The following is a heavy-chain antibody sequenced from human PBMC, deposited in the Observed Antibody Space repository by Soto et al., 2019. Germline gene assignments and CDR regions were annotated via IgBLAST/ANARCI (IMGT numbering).Heavy chain of an antibody. CDR1: GFTFSSYS. Sequence: GGSLRLSCAASGFTFSSYSMNWVRQAPGKGLEWVSYISSSSTIYYADSVKGRFTISRDNAKNSLYLQMNSLRAEDTAVYYCVKGEYYYDSGAYYPFDYWGQGT. V-gene: IGHV3-48*01. J-gene: IGHJ4*02. CDR2: ISSSSTI. CDR3: VKGEYYYDSGAYYPFDY. D-gene: IGHD3-22*01.